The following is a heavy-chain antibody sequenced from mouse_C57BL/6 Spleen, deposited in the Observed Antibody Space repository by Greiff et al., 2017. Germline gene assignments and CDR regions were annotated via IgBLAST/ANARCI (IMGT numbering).Heavy chain of an antibody. CDR1: GYTFTSYW. D-gene: IGHD1-1*01. CDR2: IDPSDSET. V-gene: IGHV1-52*01. CDR3: ARGNYGSSFGYFDV. J-gene: IGHJ1*03. Sequence: QVQLQQPGAELVRPGSSVKLSCKASGYTFTSYWMHWVKQRPIQGLEWIGNIDPSDSETHYNQKFKDKATLTVDTSSTTAYMQLSSLTSEDSAVYYCARGNYGSSFGYFDVWGTGTTVTVSS.